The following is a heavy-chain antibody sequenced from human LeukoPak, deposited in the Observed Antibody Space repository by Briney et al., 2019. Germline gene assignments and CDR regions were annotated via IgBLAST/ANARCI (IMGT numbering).Heavy chain of an antibody. CDR3: AREGRDGYNYGYVDY. J-gene: IGHJ4*02. CDR1: GYTFTSYA. Sequence: GASVKVSCKASGYTFTSYAMHWVRQAPGQRLEWMGWINSGNGNTKYSQEFQGRVTITRDTSASTAYMELSSLRSEDMAVYYCAREGRDGYNYGYVDYWGQGTLVTVSS. D-gene: IGHD5-24*01. V-gene: IGHV1-3*03. CDR2: INSGNGNT.